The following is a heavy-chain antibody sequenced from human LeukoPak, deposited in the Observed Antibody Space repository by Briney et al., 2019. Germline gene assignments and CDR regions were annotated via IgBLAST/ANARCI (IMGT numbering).Heavy chain of an antibody. V-gene: IGHV1-2*02. J-gene: IGHJ4*02. Sequence: ASVKVSCKASVYAXTVRYMHWVRQVPGQGLDWMGFSKPDSGFTNYAEKFQDRVTMSRDTSITTVYMELSSLGSGDTALYYCSTEDKYCKTTTCDDYWGQGTLVTVSS. CDR1: VYAXTVRY. D-gene: IGHD2/OR15-2a*01. CDR2: SKPDSGFT. CDR3: STEDKYCKTTTCDDY.